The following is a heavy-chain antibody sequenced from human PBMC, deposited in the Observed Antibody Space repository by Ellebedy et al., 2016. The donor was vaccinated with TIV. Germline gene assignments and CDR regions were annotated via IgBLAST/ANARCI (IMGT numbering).Heavy chain of an antibody. D-gene: IGHD1-14*01. Sequence: AASVKVSCKASGYTFTAYYLHWVRQAPGQGLEWMGWINPNSGGTNYAQKFQGRVTMTRDTSISTVYMELRRLRYDDTALYYCAKTPRNPRHMNRDFDYFDYWGQGTLVTVSP. V-gene: IGHV1-2*02. CDR2: INPNSGGT. J-gene: IGHJ4*02. CDR3: AKTPRNPRHMNRDFDYFDY. CDR1: GYTFTAYY.